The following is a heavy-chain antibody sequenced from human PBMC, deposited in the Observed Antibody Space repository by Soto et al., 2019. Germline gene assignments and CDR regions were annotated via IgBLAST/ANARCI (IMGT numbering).Heavy chain of an antibody. CDR3: ARGGNFWSGYYDGDGMDV. CDR2: INPNSGGT. Sequence: ASVKVSCKASGYTFTGYYMHWVRQAPGQGLEWMGWINPNSGGTNYAQKFQGRVTMTRDTSISTAYMELSRLRSDDTAVYYCARGGNFWSGYYDGDGMDVWGQGTTVTSP. J-gene: IGHJ6*02. D-gene: IGHD3-3*01. CDR1: GYTFTGYY. V-gene: IGHV1-2*02.